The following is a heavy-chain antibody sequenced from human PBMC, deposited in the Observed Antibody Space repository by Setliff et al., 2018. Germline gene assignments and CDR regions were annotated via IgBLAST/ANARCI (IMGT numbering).Heavy chain of an antibody. CDR2: LRFDGKTQ. J-gene: IGHJ3*01. Sequence: PGGSLRLSCTASGFMFNSYGMHWVRQAPGKVLEWVAYLRFDGKTQHYADFVKGRFIISRDNFNNTLYLQMKGLGAEDTAHYYCARGKGNGSGGYFGYDPFDVWGQGTLVTVSS. CDR3: ARGKGNGSGGYFGYDPFDV. CDR1: GFMFNSYG. V-gene: IGHV3-30*02. D-gene: IGHD3-22*01.